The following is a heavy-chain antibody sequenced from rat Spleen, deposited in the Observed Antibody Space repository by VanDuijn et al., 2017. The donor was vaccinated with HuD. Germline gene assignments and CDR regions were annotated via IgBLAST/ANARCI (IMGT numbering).Heavy chain of an antibody. V-gene: IGHV5-20*01. D-gene: IGHD1-6*01. CDR1: GFTHSNYY. Sequence: EVQLVESGGGLVQPGRSMKLSCSASGFTHSNYYMAWVRQAPTKGLAWVATINYDGSSHYYRDSVKGRVTISINNAKSTLYLQMDSLRSEDTATYYCTTRHIYTADYDHEDWFAYWGQGTLVTVSS. CDR3: TTRHIYTADYDHEDWFAY. CDR2: INYDGSSH. J-gene: IGHJ3*01.